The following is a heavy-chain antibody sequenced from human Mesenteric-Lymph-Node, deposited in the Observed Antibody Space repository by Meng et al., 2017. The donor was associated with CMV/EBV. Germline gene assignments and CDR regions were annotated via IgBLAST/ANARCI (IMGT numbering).Heavy chain of an antibody. Sequence: SVKVSCKASGGTFSSYAISWVRQAPGQGLEWMGGIIPILGIANYAQRFQGRVTITADKSTSTAYMELSSLRSEDTAVYYCARGRGSSSPNYFDYWGQGTLVTVSS. CDR2: IIPILGIA. D-gene: IGHD6-6*01. V-gene: IGHV1-69*10. J-gene: IGHJ4*02. CDR3: ARGRGSSSPNYFDY. CDR1: GGTFSSYA.